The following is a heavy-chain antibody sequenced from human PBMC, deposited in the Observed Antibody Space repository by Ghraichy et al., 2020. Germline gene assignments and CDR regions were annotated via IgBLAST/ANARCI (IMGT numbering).Heavy chain of an antibody. J-gene: IGHJ4*02. CDR2: ISSSSSYI. CDR3: ARAGRGSHRYFDY. Sequence: GGSLRLSCAASGFTFSSYSMNWVRQAPGKGLEWVSSISSSSSYIYYADSVKGRFTISRDNAKNSLYLQMNSLRAEDTAVYYCARAGRGSHRYFDYWGQGTLVVVSS. D-gene: IGHD1-26*01. V-gene: IGHV3-21*01. CDR1: GFTFSSYS.